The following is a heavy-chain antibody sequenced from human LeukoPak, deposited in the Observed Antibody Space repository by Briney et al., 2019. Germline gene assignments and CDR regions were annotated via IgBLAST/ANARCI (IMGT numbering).Heavy chain of an antibody. Sequence: GGSLRLSCAASGFTFSNAWMSWVRQAPGKGLESVGRIKSKTDGGATHYATPVKGRFTISRDDSKNTLYLQMSSLKTEDTAVYYCTTEAYYYDSSGAIKYFDYWGQGTLVTVSS. J-gene: IGHJ4*02. CDR2: IKSKTDGGAT. CDR3: TTEAYYYDSSGAIKYFDY. D-gene: IGHD3-22*01. CDR1: GFTFSNAW. V-gene: IGHV3-15*01.